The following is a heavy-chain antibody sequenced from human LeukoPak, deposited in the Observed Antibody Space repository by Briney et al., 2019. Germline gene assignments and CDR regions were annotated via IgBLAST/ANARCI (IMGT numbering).Heavy chain of an antibody. CDR2: INDSGST. D-gene: IGHD3-10*01. V-gene: IGHV4-34*01. CDR3: ARGSGGVLWFGELWEEYYFDY. Sequence: PSETLSLTCAVFGGSFSGYYWSWIRQPPGKGLEWIGEINDSGSTNYNPSLKSRVTISVDTSKNQFSLKLSSVTAADTAVYYCARGSGGVLWFGELWEEYYFDYWGQGTLVTVSS. CDR1: GGSFSGYY. J-gene: IGHJ4*02.